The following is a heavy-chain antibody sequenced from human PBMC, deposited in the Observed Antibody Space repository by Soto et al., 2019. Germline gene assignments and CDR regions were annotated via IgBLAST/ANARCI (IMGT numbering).Heavy chain of an antibody. V-gene: IGHV5-51*01. CDR2: IYPGDSDT. D-gene: IGHD4-17*01. J-gene: IGHJ6*02. CDR3: ARHGLHYGDYDYYYGMDV. CDR1: GCSFTSYW. Sequence: GESLKISCKGSGCSFTSYWIGWVRQMPGKGLEWMGIIYPGDSDTRYSPSFQGQVTISADKSISTVYLQWSSLKASDTAMYYCARHGLHYGDYDYYYGMDVWGQGTTVTVSS.